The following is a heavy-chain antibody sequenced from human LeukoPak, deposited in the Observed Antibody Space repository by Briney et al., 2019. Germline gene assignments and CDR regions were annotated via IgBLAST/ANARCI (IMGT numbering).Heavy chain of an antibody. J-gene: IGHJ2*01. D-gene: IGHD3-22*01. CDR3: ARVAPSDTSGNYHTYWYFDL. Sequence: PGGSLRLSCAASGFTFSHYAMNWVRQAPAKGLDWVAVISYDGSKTYYADSVKGRFTISRDNSKHTLYLQMDSLRAEDTAVFFCARVAPSDTSGNYHTYWYFDLWGRGSLVTVS. V-gene: IGHV3-30*04. CDR2: ISYDGSKT. CDR1: GFTFSHYA.